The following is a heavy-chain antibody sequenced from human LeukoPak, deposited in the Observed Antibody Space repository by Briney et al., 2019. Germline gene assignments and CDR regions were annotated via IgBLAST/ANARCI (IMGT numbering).Heavy chain of an antibody. V-gene: IGHV3-53*01. CDR3: ARGSGYSYGFPDY. J-gene: IGHJ4*02. CDR2: IYSGDIT. Sequence: PGGSLRLSCAASGFSVSNNYMSWVRQAPGKGLEWVSVIYSGDITYYTDSVKGRSTISRDNPKNTLYLQMNSLRAEDTAVYYCARGSGYSYGFPDYWGQGTLVTVSS. CDR1: GFSVSNNY. D-gene: IGHD5-18*01.